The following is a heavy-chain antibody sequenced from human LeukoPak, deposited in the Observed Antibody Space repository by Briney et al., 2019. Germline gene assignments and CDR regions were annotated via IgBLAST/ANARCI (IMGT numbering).Heavy chain of an antibody. J-gene: IGHJ4*02. Sequence: GSLRLSCAASGFTFSDYYMSWIRQAPGKGLDWVAYISCSGTTMYYADSVKGRFTISRDNAKNSLYLQMNSLRAEDTAVYYCAREPREGAGYFFDYWGQGTLVTVSS. D-gene: IGHD4/OR15-4a*01. CDR1: GFTFSDYY. V-gene: IGHV3-11*01. CDR3: AREPREGAGYFFDY. CDR2: ISCSGTTM.